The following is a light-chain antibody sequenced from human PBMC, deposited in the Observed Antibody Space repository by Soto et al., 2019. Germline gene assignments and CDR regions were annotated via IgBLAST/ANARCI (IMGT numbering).Light chain of an antibody. CDR3: KQYGSSGT. Sequence: ETVLTQSPATLSVSPGERATLSCRASQSLTNSFMAWYQQKPGPDPRLLIYDTSSRASGIPDRFSGSGSGTDFTLTISRLETDDFAVYYCKQYGSSGTVGHGTKVDIK. CDR2: DTS. V-gene: IGKV3-20*01. CDR1: QSLTNSF. J-gene: IGKJ1*01.